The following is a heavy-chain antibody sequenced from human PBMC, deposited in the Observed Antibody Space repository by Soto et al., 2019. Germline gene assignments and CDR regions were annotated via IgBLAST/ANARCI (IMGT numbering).Heavy chain of an antibody. D-gene: IGHD3-10*01. CDR1: GGSISSYY. CDR3: AKDQGSGFLNYYYGMEV. CDR2: IYYSGST. V-gene: IGHV4-59*12. Sequence: PSETLSLTCTVSGGSISSYYWSWIRQPPGKGLEWIGYIYYSGSTNYNPSLKSRVTISVDTSKNQFSLKLSSVTAADTAVYYCAKDQGSGFLNYYYGMEVWGQGTTVTVSS. J-gene: IGHJ6*02.